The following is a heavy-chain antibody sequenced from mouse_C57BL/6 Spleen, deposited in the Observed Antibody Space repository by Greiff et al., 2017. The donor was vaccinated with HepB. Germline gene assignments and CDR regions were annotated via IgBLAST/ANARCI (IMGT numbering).Heavy chain of an antibody. Sequence: VQLVESGGGLVKPGGSLKLSCAASGFTFSDYGMHWVRQAPEKGLEWVAYISSGSSTIYYADTVKGRFTISRDNAKNTLFLQMTSLRSEDTAMYYCARHIISLSYAMDYWGQGTSVTVSS. CDR3: ARHIISLSYAMDY. D-gene: IGHD6-1*01. J-gene: IGHJ4*01. V-gene: IGHV5-17*01. CDR2: ISSGSSTI. CDR1: GFTFSDYG.